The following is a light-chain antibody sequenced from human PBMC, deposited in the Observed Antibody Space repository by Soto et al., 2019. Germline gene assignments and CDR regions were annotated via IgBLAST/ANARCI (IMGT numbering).Light chain of an antibody. CDR3: QQYNNWPLCT. V-gene: IGKV3-15*01. J-gene: IGKJ1*01. CDR2: GAS. CDR1: QSVSSN. Sequence: EIVMTQSPATLSVSPGERATLSCRASQSVSSNLAWYQQKPGQAPRLLIYGASTRATGIPARFSGSGSGTEFTLTISSLQSEDFAVYYCQQYNNWPLCTFGHGTKVEIK.